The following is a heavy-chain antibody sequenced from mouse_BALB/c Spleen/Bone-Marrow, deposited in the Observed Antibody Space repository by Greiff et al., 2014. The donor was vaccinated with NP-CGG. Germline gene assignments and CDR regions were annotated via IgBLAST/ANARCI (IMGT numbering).Heavy chain of an antibody. V-gene: IGHV3-8*02. J-gene: IGHJ4*01. CDR1: GDSITSGY. CDR2: ISHSGST. D-gene: IGHD2-14*01. Sequence: EVQGEESGPSLVKPSQTLSLTCSVTGDSITSGYWNWIRKFPGNKLEYMGYISHSGSTYYNPSLKSRISITRDTSKNQYYLQLNSVTTEDTATYYCARAGYRYDVGYAMDYWGQGTSVTVSS. CDR3: ARAGYRYDVGYAMDY.